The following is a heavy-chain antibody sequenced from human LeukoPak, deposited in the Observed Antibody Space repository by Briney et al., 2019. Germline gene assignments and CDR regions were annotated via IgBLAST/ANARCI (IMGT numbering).Heavy chain of an antibody. CDR2: ISGSGGST. Sequence: QAGGSLRLSCTASGFTFSSYAMNWVRQAPGKGLEWVSAISGSGGSTNYADSVKGRFTISRDNSKNTLFLQMNNLRADDTAVYYCAKERWELLRLPFDYWGQGTLVTVSS. D-gene: IGHD1-26*01. CDR1: GFTFSSYA. CDR3: AKERWELLRLPFDY. J-gene: IGHJ4*02. V-gene: IGHV3-23*01.